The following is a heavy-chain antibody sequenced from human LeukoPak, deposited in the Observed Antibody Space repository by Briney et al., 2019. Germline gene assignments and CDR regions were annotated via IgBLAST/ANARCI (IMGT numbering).Heavy chain of an antibody. J-gene: IGHJ5*02. CDR2: INADNGNT. CDR1: GYTFTSYG. CDR3: ARVGELLGGFDP. D-gene: IGHD1-26*01. Sequence: GASVKVSCKASGYTFTSYGISWVRQAPGQRLEWMGWINADNGNTKYSQNFQGGVTITRDTSASTAYMELSSLRSEDTAVYYCARVGELLGGFDPWGQGTLVTVSS. V-gene: IGHV1-3*01.